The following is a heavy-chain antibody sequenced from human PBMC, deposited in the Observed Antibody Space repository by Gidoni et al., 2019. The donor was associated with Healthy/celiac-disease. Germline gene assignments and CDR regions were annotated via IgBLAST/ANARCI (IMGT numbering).Heavy chain of an antibody. CDR3: AGDEALLHCLGWRRPSSRAGVDV. D-gene: IGHD3-16*01. J-gene: IGHJ6*02. CDR1: GYTFTSSG. Sequence: QVQLVQPGAEVTKPGASVKVSCKASGYTFTSSGISWVRQAPGQGLEWMGWIRAYKGNTNNAQKHQGRITVTTDTSTSTAYIELRSLRSDDTTVYYCAGDEALLHCLGWRRPSSRAGVDVWGQGTTVTVSS. V-gene: IGHV1-18*01. CDR2: IRAYKGNT.